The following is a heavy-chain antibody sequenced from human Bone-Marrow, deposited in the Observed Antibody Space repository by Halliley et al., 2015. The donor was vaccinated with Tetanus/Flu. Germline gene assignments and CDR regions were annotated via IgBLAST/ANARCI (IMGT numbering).Heavy chain of an antibody. CDR1: GGSIRSTNSY. J-gene: IGHJ6*02. CDR3: VRQRVGATRYYYFGMDV. D-gene: IGHD1-26*01. V-gene: IGHV4-39*01. Sequence: LRLSCTVSGGSIRSTNSYWGWVRQPPGKGLEWIGSVTYSGDTSYNASLKSRVTIIDDTSKNQFSLKLTSVTAADTAVYFCVRQRVGATRYYYFGMDVWGQGTTAIVSS. CDR2: VTYSGDT.